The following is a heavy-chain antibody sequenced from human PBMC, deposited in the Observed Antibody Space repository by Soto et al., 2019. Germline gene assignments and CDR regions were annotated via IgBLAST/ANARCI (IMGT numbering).Heavy chain of an antibody. Sequence: SDTLSLTCTVSGGSISSCGYYWSWIRQHPGEGLEWIGYIYYSGSTYYNPSLKSRVTISVDTSKNQFSLKLSSVTAADTAVYYCARAWGDYVPWYYFDFWGQGTLVTVSS. J-gene: IGHJ4*02. CDR1: GGSISSCGYY. D-gene: IGHD3-16*01. V-gene: IGHV4-31*03. CDR2: IYYSGST. CDR3: ARAWGDYVPWYYFDF.